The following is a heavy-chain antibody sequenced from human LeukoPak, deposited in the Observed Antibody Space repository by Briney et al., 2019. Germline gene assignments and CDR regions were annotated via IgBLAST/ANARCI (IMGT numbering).Heavy chain of an antibody. CDR2: ISYDGSNK. J-gene: IGHJ6*02. D-gene: IGHD6-13*01. Sequence: GGSLRLSCAVSGLTFSSSWMDWVRQAPGKGLEWVAVISYDGSNKYYADSVKGRFTISRDNSKNTLYLQMNSLRAEDTAVYYCGGIAAAGTVYYYYGMDVWGQGTTVTVSS. V-gene: IGHV3-30*03. CDR1: GLTFSSSW. CDR3: GGIAAAGTVYYYYGMDV.